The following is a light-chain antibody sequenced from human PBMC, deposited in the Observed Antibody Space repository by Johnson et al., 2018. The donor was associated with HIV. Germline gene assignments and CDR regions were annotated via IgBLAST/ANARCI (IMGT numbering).Light chain of an antibody. CDR2: DNN. CDR3: GTWDSSLTAYV. Sequence: QSVLTQPPSVSAAPGQKVTISCSGSSSNIGNNYVSWYQQLPGTAPKVLIYDNNKRPSGIPDRFSASKSGTSAILDITGLQTGDEADYYCGTWDSSLTAYVFGTGTKVTVL. J-gene: IGLJ1*01. CDR1: SSNIGNNY. V-gene: IGLV1-51*01.